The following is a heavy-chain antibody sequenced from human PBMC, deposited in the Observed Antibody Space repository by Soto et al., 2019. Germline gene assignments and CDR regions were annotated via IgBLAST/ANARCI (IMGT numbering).Heavy chain of an antibody. D-gene: IGHD3-22*01. CDR2: IDPVDSDD. CDR1: GYIFTKHW. J-gene: IGHJ5*01. CDR3: ARRALDPSGNYYPYNWFDS. Sequence: GESLKISCQGSGYIFTKHWIAWVRQKPGKGLEWIGIIDPVDSDDRYSPSFEGQVTISVDKSNNTAFLRWDKLKTSDTATYFCARRALDPSGNYYPYNWFDSWGQGTQVTVYS. V-gene: IGHV5-51*01.